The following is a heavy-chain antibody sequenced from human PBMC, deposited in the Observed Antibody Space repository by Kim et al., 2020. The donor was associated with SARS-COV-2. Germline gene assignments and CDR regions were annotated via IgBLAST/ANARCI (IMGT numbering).Heavy chain of an antibody. CDR1: GGSFSGYY. CDR2: INHSGST. D-gene: IGHD6-13*01. V-gene: IGHV4-34*01. Sequence: SETLSLTCAVYGGSFSGYYWSWIRQPPGKGLEWIGEINHSGSTNYNPSLKSRVTISVDTSKNQFSLKLSSVTAADTAVYYCARVKYSSSWPTYYYYGMDVWGQGTTVTVSS. J-gene: IGHJ6*02. CDR3: ARVKYSSSWPTYYYYGMDV.